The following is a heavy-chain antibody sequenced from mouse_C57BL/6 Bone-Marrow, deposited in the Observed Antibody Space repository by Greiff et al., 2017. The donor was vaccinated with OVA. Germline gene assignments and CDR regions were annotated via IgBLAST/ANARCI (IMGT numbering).Heavy chain of an antibody. CDR2: IDPSDSYT. CDR1: GYTFTSYW. CDR3: ARRTTDWYFDV. V-gene: IGHV1-69*01. Sequence: VQLQQSGAELVMPGASVKLSCKASGYTFTSYWMHWVKQRPGQGLEWIGEIDPSDSYTNYNQKFKGKSTLTVDKSSSTAYMQLSSLTSEDSAVYYCARRTTDWYFDVWGTGTTVTVSS. J-gene: IGHJ1*03. D-gene: IGHD1-1*01.